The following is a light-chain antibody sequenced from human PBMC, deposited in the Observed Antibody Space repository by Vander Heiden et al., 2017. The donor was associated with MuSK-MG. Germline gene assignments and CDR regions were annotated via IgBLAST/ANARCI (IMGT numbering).Light chain of an antibody. CDR2: GAS. V-gene: IGKV3-15*01. J-gene: IGKJ4*01. Sequence: ETVMTQSPATLSVSPGERATVSCRASQRVGNSLAWYQQRPGPAPSLLITGASTRATGIPARFSGSGYGTEFTLTISSLQSEDFAVYYCQQYSDWPLTFGGGTKVEIK. CDR3: QQYSDWPLT. CDR1: QRVGNS.